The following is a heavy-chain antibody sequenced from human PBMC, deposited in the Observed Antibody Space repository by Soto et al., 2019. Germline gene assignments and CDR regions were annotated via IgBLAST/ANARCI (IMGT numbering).Heavy chain of an antibody. CDR2: IYYSGST. Sequence: QVQLQESGPGLVKPSETLSLTCTVSGGSISSYYWSWIRQPPGKGLEWIGYIYYSGSTNYNPSLKSRVTISVDTSKNQFSLKLSSVTAADTAVYYCAREEEKYNWNQNYWYFDLWGRGTLVTVSS. CDR3: AREEEKYNWNQNYWYFDL. CDR1: GGSISSYY. V-gene: IGHV4-59*01. J-gene: IGHJ2*01. D-gene: IGHD1-20*01.